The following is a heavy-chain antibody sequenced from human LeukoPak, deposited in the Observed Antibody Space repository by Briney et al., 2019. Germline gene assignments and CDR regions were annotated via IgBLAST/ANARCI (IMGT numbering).Heavy chain of an antibody. Sequence: ASVKVSCKASGYTFTGYYMHWVRQAPGQGLEWMGWINPNSGGTNYAQKFQGRVTMTRDTSISTAYMELSRLRSDDTAVYYCARYYDSSGYYYVVIGRRAFDIWGQGTMVTVSS. D-gene: IGHD3-22*01. CDR1: GYTFTGYY. J-gene: IGHJ3*02. CDR3: ARYYDSSGYYYVVIGRRAFDI. CDR2: INPNSGGT. V-gene: IGHV1-2*02.